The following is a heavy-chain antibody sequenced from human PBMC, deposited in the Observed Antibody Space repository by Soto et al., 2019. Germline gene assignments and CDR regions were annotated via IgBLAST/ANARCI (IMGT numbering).Heavy chain of an antibody. CDR3: ARGREDHVDHHFGHLFDS. V-gene: IGHV4-59*01. D-gene: IGHD3-10*01. CDR1: GDSIRDSF. Sequence: PSETLSLTCTVSGDSIRDSFWSWVRQPPGKGLEWIGLVHHTGNTNYNPSLETRVTILIDASANHFSLTLTSVTPADAAIYYCARGREDHVDHHFGHLFDSWGQGTLVTVS. CDR2: VHHTGNT. J-gene: IGHJ4*02.